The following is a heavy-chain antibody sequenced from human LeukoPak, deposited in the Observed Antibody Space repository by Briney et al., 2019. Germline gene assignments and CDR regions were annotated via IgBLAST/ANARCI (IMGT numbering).Heavy chain of an antibody. J-gene: IGHJ3*02. CDR3: ARETHSSGYMGAFDI. Sequence: PGGSLRLSCAASGFTFSRYWIHWVHQAPGKGLEWASRINPDGSTTTYADSVKGRFTISRDNAKNSLYLQMNSLRAEDTAVYYCARETHSSGYMGAFDIWGQGTMVTVSS. V-gene: IGHV3-74*01. CDR2: INPDGSTT. CDR1: GFTFSRYW. D-gene: IGHD3-22*01.